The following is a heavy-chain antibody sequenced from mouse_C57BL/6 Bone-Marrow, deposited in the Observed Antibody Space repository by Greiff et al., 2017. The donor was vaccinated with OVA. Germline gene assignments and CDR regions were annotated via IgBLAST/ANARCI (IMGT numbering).Heavy chain of an antibody. V-gene: IGHV1-62-2*01. J-gene: IGHJ3*01. CDR2: FYPGSGSI. Sequence: QVQLKESGAELVKPGASVKLSCKASGSTFTEYTIHWVKQRSGQGLEWIGWFYPGSGSIKYNEKFKDKATLTADKSSSTVYIELSRLTSEDSAVYFCARHEEGTYYSNSGFAYWGQGTLVTVSA. D-gene: IGHD2-5*01. CDR1: GSTFTEYT. CDR3: ARHEEGTYYSNSGFAY.